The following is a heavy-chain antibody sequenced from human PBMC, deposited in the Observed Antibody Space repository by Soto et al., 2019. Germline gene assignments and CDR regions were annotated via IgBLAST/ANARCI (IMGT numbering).Heavy chain of an antibody. D-gene: IGHD4-17*01. V-gene: IGHV1-69*06. Sequence: QVQLVQSGAEVRKPGSSVKVSCEASGGSFNNYVISWQRQAPGQGLEWMGGIIPNYEAANYAQKFRGRLTITADKATNTAYMELNSLRPEDTATYYCARYWNAGTLYGAFDIWGQGTTVIVS. CDR3: ARYWNAGTLYGAFDI. J-gene: IGHJ3*02. CDR1: GGSFNNYV. CDR2: IIPNYEAA.